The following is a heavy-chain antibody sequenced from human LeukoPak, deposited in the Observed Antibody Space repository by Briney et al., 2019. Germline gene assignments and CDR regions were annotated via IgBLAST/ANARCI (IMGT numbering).Heavy chain of an antibody. CDR2: ISYDGSNK. CDR3: AKEARLIAYGDHAFDI. CDR1: GFTFSSYG. D-gene: IGHD4-17*01. J-gene: IGHJ3*02. V-gene: IGHV3-30*18. Sequence: GGSLRLSCAASGFTFSSYGMHWVRQAPGKGLEWVAVISYDGSNKYYADSVKGRFTISRDNYKNTLYLQMNSLRAEDTAVYYCAKEARLIAYGDHAFDIWGQGTMVTVSS.